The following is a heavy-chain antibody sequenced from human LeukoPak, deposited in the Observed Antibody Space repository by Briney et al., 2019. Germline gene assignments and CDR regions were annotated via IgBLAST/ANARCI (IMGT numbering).Heavy chain of an antibody. CDR2: IDTSGNT. V-gene: IGHV4-4*07. Sequence: SETLSLTCTVSGGSISSYYWSWIRQPAGKGLEWIGRIDTSGNTNYKPSLKCRVTMSVDTSKKQFSLKLSSVTAADTAVYYCARVSSSWYQDWYFDLWGRGTLVTVSS. CDR1: GGSISSYY. D-gene: IGHD6-13*01. CDR3: ARVSSSWYQDWYFDL. J-gene: IGHJ2*01.